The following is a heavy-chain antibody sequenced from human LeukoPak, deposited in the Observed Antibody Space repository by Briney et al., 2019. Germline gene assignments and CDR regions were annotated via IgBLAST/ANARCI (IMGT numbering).Heavy chain of an antibody. J-gene: IGHJ4*02. Sequence: GASVKVSCKASGYTFTSYGISWVRRAPGQGLEWMGWISAYNGNTNYAQKLQGRVTMTTDTSTSTAYMELRSLRSDDTAVYYCARDRQPFSTVTRVFDYWGQGTLVTVSS. D-gene: IGHD4-17*01. CDR2: ISAYNGNT. CDR1: GYTFTSYG. CDR3: ARDRQPFSTVTRVFDY. V-gene: IGHV1-18*01.